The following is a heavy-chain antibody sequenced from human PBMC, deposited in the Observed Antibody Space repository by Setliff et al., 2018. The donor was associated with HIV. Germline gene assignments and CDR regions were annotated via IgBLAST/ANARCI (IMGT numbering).Heavy chain of an antibody. CDR2: IHPSGGST. CDR1: GYTFTSYY. Sequence: ASVKVSCKASGYTFTSYYIHWVRQAPGQGLEWMGVIHPSGGSTSYAQSFQDRVTMTRDTSTSTVYMELSSLRSEDTAVYYCARVRYCSGGSCYGGEYWFDPWGQGTLVTISS. D-gene: IGHD2-15*01. J-gene: IGHJ5*02. V-gene: IGHV1-46*01. CDR3: ARVRYCSGGSCYGGEYWFDP.